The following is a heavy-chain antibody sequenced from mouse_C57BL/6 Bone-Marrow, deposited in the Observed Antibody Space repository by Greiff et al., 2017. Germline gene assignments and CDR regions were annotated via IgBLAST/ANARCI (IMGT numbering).Heavy chain of an antibody. CDR1: GYSFTGYY. CDR3: ARRGDFDY. CDR2: INPSTGGT. Sequence: EVQVVESGPELVKPGASVKISCKASGYSFTGYYMNWVKQSPEKSLEWIGEINPSTGGTTYNQKFKAKATLTVDKSSSTAYMQLKSLTSEDSAVYYCARRGDFDYWGQGTTRTVSS. V-gene: IGHV1-42*01. J-gene: IGHJ2*01.